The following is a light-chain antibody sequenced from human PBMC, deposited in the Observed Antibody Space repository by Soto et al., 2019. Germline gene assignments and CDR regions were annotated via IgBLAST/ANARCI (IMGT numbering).Light chain of an antibody. V-gene: IGLV2-14*01. CDR2: DVS. J-gene: IGLJ3*02. CDR1: SSDVGGYNY. CDR3: SSYTSSSTPNWV. Sequence: QSALTQPASVSGSPGQSITISCTGTSSDVGGYNYVSWYQQHPGKAPKLMIYDVSNRPSGVSNRFSGSKSGNTASLTISGLQAEDEADYYCSSYTSSSTPNWVFGGGTKQTVL.